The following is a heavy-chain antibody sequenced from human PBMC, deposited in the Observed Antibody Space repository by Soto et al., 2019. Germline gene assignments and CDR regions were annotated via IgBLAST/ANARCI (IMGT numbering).Heavy chain of an antibody. J-gene: IGHJ6*02. CDR2: IYYSGST. CDR1: GGSISSYY. Sequence: PSETLSLTCTVSGGSISSYYWSWIRQPPGKGLEWIGYIYYSGSTNYNPSLKSRVTISVDTSKHQFSLKLSSVTAADTAVYYCARLGSSGSYYYYYYGMDVWGQGTTVTVSS. CDR3: ARLGSSGSYYYYYYGMDV. D-gene: IGHD3-10*01. V-gene: IGHV4-59*08.